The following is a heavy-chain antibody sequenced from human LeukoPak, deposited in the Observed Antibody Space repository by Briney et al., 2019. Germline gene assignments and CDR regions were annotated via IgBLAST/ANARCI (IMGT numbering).Heavy chain of an antibody. CDR2: ISSSSSYI. CDR3: ARDGDYEITFGGVIAPYYFDY. V-gene: IGHV3-21*01. Sequence: PGGSLGLSCAASGFTFSSYSMNWARQAPGKGLEWVSSISSSSSYIYYADSVKGRFTISRDNAKNSLYLQMNSLRAEDTAVYYCARDGDYEITFGGVIAPYYFDYWGQGTLVTVSS. CDR1: GFTFSSYS. D-gene: IGHD3-16*02. J-gene: IGHJ4*02.